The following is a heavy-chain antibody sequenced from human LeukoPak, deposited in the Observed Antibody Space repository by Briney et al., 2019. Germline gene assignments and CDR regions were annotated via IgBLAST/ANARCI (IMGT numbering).Heavy chain of an antibody. V-gene: IGHV3-74*01. J-gene: IGHJ5*02. Sequence: PGGSLRLSCAASGFTFGNYWMHWVRQAPGKGLVWVSRINTDGRSTSYADSVKGRFTISRDNAKNTLYLQMNSLRAEDTAVYYCVRGGPSTWSWGQGTLVTVSS. CDR3: VRGGPSTWS. CDR1: GFTFGNYW. CDR2: INTDGRST. D-gene: IGHD2-15*01.